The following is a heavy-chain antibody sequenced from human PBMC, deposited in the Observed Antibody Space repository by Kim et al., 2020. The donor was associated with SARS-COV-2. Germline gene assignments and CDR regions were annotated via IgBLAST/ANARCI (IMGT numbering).Heavy chain of an antibody. Sequence: SETLSLTCTVSGGSISSYYWSWIRQPPGKGLEWIGYINYSGSTNYNPSLKSRVTISVDTSKNQFSLKLSSVTAADTAVYYCARSRYSSSSTYYYYGMDVWGQGTTVTVSS. CDR2: INYSGST. J-gene: IGHJ6*02. D-gene: IGHD6-6*01. CDR3: ARSRYSSSSTYYYYGMDV. V-gene: IGHV4-59*01. CDR1: GGSISSYY.